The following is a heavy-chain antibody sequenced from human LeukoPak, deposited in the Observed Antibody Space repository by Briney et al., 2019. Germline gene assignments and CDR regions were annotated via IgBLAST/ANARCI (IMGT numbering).Heavy chain of an antibody. V-gene: IGHV3-11*01. CDR1: GFTFSDYY. CDR2: SSSSGSTI. Sequence: GGSLRLSCAASGFTFSDYYMSWIRQAPGKGLEWVSYSSSSGSTIYYADSVKGRFTISRDNSKNTLYLQMNSLRAEDTAVYYCAKGGMIVVVIAYFDYWGREPWSPSPQ. D-gene: IGHD3-22*01. J-gene: IGHJ4*02. CDR3: AKGGMIVVVIAYFDY.